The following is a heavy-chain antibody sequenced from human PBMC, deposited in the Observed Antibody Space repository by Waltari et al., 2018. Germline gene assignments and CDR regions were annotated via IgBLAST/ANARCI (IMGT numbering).Heavy chain of an antibody. CDR2: IDSGGST. CDR1: GFTVSSNY. J-gene: IGHJ6*02. Sequence: EVQLVESGGGLIQPGGSLRLSCSASGFTVSSNYMSWFRQAPGKGLEWVSVIDSGGSTYYADSVKGRFTISRDNSKNTLYLQMNSLRAEDTAVYYCQGGYSGPTGGYYYYGMDVWGQGTTVTVSS. CDR3: QGGYSGPTGGYYYYGMDV. D-gene: IGHD5-12*01. V-gene: IGHV3-53*01.